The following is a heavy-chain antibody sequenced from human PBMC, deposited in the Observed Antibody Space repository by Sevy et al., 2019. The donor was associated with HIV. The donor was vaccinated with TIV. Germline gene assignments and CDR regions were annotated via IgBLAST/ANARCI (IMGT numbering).Heavy chain of an antibody. Sequence: GGSLRLSCAASGFTFSSYAMSWVRQAPGKGLEWVSAISGSGGSTYYADSVKGQLTISRDNSNNTRYLQMNSLRAEDTAVYYCAKDRGSGYDSFDDAFDIWGQGTMVTVSS. D-gene: IGHD5-12*01. CDR3: AKDRGSGYDSFDDAFDI. V-gene: IGHV3-23*01. J-gene: IGHJ3*02. CDR2: ISGSGGST. CDR1: GFTFSSYA.